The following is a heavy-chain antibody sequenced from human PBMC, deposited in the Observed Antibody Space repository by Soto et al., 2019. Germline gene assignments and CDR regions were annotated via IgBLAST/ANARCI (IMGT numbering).Heavy chain of an antibody. D-gene: IGHD3-22*01. CDR1: GGSISSSSYY. CDR2: IYYSGST. CDR3: ARHKTPLGYYYDSSGIDY. J-gene: IGHJ4*02. Sequence: SETLSLTCTVSGGSISSSSYYWGWIRQPPGKGLEWIGSIYYSGSTYYNPSLKSRVTISVDTSKNQFSLNLSSVTAADTAVYYCARHKTPLGYYYDSSGIDYWGQGTLVTVSS. V-gene: IGHV4-39*01.